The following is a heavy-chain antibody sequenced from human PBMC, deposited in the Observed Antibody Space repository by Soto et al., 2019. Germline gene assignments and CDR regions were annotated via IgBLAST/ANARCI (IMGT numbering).Heavy chain of an antibody. CDR3: AREWEGIAVAGPQYYFDY. CDR2: IIPIFGTA. CDR1: GGTFSSYA. D-gene: IGHD6-19*01. J-gene: IGHJ4*02. Sequence: QVQLVQSGAEVKKPGSSVKVSCKASGGTFSSYAISWVRQAPGQGLEWMGGIIPIFGTANYAQKFQGRVTITADESTSTAYMELSSLRSEDTAVYYCAREWEGIAVAGPQYYFDYWGQGTLVTVSS. V-gene: IGHV1-69*01.